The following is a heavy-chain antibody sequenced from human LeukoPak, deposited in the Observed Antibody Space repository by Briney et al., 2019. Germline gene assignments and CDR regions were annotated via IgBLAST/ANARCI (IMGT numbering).Heavy chain of an antibody. CDR2: IYYSGST. Sequence: SETLSLTCTVSGGSISSYYWSRIRQPPGKGPEWIGYIYYSGSTNYNPSLKSRVTISVDTSKNQFSLKLSSVTAADTAVYYCARGQTLGYCSSTSCYTGIGPVVGWGQGTLVTVSS. V-gene: IGHV4-59*01. D-gene: IGHD2-2*02. J-gene: IGHJ4*02. CDR1: GGSISSYY. CDR3: ARGQTLGYCSSTSCYTGIGPVVG.